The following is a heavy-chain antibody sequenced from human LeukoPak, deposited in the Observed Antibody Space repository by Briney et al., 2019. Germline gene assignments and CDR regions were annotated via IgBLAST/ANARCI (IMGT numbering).Heavy chain of an antibody. CDR2: IYYSGTT. Sequence: SETLSLTCTVSGGSLTSTHYYWGWIRQPPGKGLEWIATIYYSGTTYYNPSLKSRVTMSVDTSKNQFSLKLSSVTAADTAVYYCARDFLQGTRGNTGGSFDYWGQGILVTVSS. V-gene: IGHV4-39*07. D-gene: IGHD3-16*01. J-gene: IGHJ4*02. CDR3: ARDFLQGTRGNTGGSFDY. CDR1: GGSLTSTHYY.